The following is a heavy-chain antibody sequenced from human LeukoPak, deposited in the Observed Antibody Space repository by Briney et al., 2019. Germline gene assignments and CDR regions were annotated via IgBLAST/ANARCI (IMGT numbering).Heavy chain of an antibody. J-gene: IGHJ3*02. D-gene: IGHD3-9*01. CDR3: ARGGVLRYFDWLLHPPDAFDI. V-gene: IGHV3-30-3*01. CDR2: ISYGGSNK. Sequence: GGSLRLSCAASGFTFSSYAMHWVRQAPGKGLEWVAVISYGGSNKYYADSVKGRFTISRDNSKNTLYLQMNSLRAEDTAVYYCARGGVLRYFDWLLHPPDAFDIWGQGTMVTVSS. CDR1: GFTFSSYA.